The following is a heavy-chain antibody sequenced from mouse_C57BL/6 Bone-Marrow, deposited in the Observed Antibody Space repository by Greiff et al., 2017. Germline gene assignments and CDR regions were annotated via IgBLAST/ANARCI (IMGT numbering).Heavy chain of an antibody. CDR2: IDPENGDT. CDR3: TTKYDYDGTYWYFDV. Sequence: VQLQQSGAELVRPGASVKLSCTASGFNIKDDYMHWVKQRPEQGLEWIGWIDPENGDTEYASKFQGKATITADTSSNTAYLQLSSLTSEDTAVYYCTTKYDYDGTYWYFDVWGTGTTVTVSS. CDR1: GFNIKDDY. J-gene: IGHJ1*03. D-gene: IGHD2-4*01. V-gene: IGHV14-4*01.